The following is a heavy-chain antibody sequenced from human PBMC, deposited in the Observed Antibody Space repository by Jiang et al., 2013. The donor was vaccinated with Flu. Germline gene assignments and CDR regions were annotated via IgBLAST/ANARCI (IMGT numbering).Heavy chain of an antibody. D-gene: IGHD5-18*01. CDR2: IYYSGST. J-gene: IGHJ2*01. V-gene: IGHV4-59*08. CDR1: GGSISSYY. Sequence: SLTCTVSGGSISSYYWSWIRQPPGKGLEWIGYIYYSGSTNYNPSLKSRVTISVDTSKNQFSLKLSSVTAADTAAYYCARPGTAKDWYFDLWGRGTLITVSS. CDR3: ARPGTAKDWYFDL.